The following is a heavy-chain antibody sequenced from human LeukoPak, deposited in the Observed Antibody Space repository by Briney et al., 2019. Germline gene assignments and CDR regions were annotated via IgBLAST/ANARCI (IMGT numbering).Heavy chain of an antibody. CDR1: GFTFSSYG. Sequence: GGSLRLSCAASGFTFSSYGMHWVRQAPGKGLEYVSAISSNGGSTYYANSVKGRFTISRDNSKNTLYLQMGSLRAEDMAVYYFARARAWFGESDYWGQGTLVTVSS. V-gene: IGHV3-64*01. CDR2: ISSNGGST. D-gene: IGHD3-10*01. CDR3: ARARAWFGESDY. J-gene: IGHJ4*02.